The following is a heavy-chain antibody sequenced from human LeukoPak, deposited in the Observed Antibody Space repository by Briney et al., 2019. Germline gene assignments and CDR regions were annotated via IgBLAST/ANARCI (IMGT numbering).Heavy chain of an antibody. J-gene: IGHJ4*02. CDR2: ISVEGESA. V-gene: IGHV3-23*01. Sequence: GGSLRLSCTVSGFSVSTSGMSWVRQAQGKGLQTISAISVEGESAYYADSVKGRFTISRDSSKNTLYLQMNSLRVEDTAVYFCAQGYGNGWYPHWGQGSLVSVSS. D-gene: IGHD6-19*01. CDR1: GFSVSTSG. CDR3: AQGYGNGWYPH.